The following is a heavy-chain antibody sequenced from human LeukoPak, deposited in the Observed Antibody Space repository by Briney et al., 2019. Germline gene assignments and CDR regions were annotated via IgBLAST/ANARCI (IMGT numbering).Heavy chain of an antibody. Sequence: SETLSLTCTVSGGSISTYYWSWIRQPPGKGLEWIGYISYIGNTKYNPSLKSRVTVSIDTSKNQFSLKLSSVTAADTAVYYCARRSCSGGSCCLDYWGQGTLVTVSS. D-gene: IGHD2-15*01. CDR1: GGSISTYY. CDR3: ARRSCSGGSCCLDY. V-gene: IGHV4-59*08. CDR2: ISYIGNT. J-gene: IGHJ4*02.